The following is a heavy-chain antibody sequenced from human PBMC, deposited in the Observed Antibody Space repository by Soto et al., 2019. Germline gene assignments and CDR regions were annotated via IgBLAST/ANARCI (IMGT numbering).Heavy chain of an antibody. D-gene: IGHD1-20*01. J-gene: IGHJ4*02. Sequence: EVQLVESGGGLVQPGGSLRLSCAVSGLTFSDHYMGWVRQAPGKGLDWVGRIRDRVHSYSTEYAASVKGRFTISRDDSRNSLYLQINSLKMEDTAVFYGVSLGSVTGSRDYWGRGTLVTVSS. V-gene: IGHV3-72*01. CDR2: IRDRVHSYST. CDR3: VSLGSVTGSRDY. CDR1: GLTFSDHY.